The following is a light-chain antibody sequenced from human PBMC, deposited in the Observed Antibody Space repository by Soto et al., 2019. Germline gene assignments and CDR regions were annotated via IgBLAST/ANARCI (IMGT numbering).Light chain of an antibody. V-gene: IGLV7-46*01. Sequence: QAVVTQEPSLTVSPGGTVTLTCGSSTGVVTSGHYPYWFQQKPGQGPRTLIYDINRKHSWTPARFSGSLLGGKAALTLSGAQPEDEAEYYCLLTYRGSRVFGRGTKLTVL. CDR3: LLTYRGSRV. J-gene: IGLJ2*01. CDR2: DIN. CDR1: TGVVTSGHY.